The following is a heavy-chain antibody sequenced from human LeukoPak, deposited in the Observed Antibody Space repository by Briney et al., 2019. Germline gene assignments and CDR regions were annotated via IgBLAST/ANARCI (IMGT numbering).Heavy chain of an antibody. CDR3: ARLKAVGGSGSYYFDY. Sequence: SGTLSLTCAVSGGSISSGNWWGWVRQPPGKGLEWIGEIYHSGSTNYNPSLRSRVTISVDNSKNQFSLNLSSVTAADTAVYYCARLKAVGGSGSYYFDYWGQGTLVTVSS. CDR2: IYHSGST. D-gene: IGHD3-10*01. J-gene: IGHJ4*02. CDR1: GGSISSGNW. V-gene: IGHV4-4*02.